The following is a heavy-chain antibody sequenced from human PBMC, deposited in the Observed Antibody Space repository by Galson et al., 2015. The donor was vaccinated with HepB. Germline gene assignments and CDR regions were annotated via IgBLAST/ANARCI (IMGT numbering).Heavy chain of an antibody. V-gene: IGHV6-1*01. CDR2: TYYRSQWFY. D-gene: IGHD1-1*01. CDR1: GDSVSSNSV. CDR3: VRGWNDVWPRFDP. Sequence: CASSGDSVSSNSVWNWIRQNPSRGLEWLGGTYYRSQWFYQYAEFVKGRITISPDTSKNQFSLYLNSVTPEDTAVYYCVRGWNDVWPRFDPWGQGTLVTVSS. J-gene: IGHJ5*02.